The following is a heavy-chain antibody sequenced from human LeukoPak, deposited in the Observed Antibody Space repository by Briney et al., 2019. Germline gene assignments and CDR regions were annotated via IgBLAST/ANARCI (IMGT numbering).Heavy chain of an antibody. V-gene: IGHV3-23*01. J-gene: IGHJ4*02. CDR2: ISGSGGST. CDR3: AKDPLDYVWGSYRPLYYFDY. D-gene: IGHD3-16*02. Sequence: PGGSLRLSCAASGFTFSSYAMSWVRQAPGKGPEWVSAISGSGGSTYYADSVKGRFTISRDNSKNTLYLQMNSLRAEDTAVYYCAKDPLDYVWGSYRPLYYFDYWGQGTLVTVSS. CDR1: GFTFSSYA.